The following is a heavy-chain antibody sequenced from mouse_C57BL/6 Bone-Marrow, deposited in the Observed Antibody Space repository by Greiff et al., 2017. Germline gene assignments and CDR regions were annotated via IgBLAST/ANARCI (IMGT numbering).Heavy chain of an antibody. V-gene: IGHV4-1*01. CDR1: GVDFSRYW. D-gene: IGHD1-1*01. CDR3: AREEGYGSRYFDV. J-gene: IGHJ1*03. Sequence: APGGVDFSRYWMSWVRRAPGKGLEWIGEINPDSSTINYAPSLKDKFIISRDNAKNTLYLQMSKVRSEDTALYYCAREEGYGSRYFDVWGTGTTVTVSS. CDR2: INPDSSTI.